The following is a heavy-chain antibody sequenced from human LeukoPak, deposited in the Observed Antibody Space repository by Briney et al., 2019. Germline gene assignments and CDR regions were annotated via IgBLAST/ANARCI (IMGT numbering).Heavy chain of an antibody. J-gene: IGHJ4*02. V-gene: IGHV3-7*03. CDR2: LNLDGSDK. CDR1: GFTFSESW. CDR3: ARVLRPLTFDY. Sequence: GGSLRLSCVVSGFTFSESWMSWVRQAPGKGLGWVASLNLDGSDKYYVDSVKGRFTISRDNAKNSLYLQMNSLRAEDTAVYYCARVLRPLTFDYWGQGTLVTVSS.